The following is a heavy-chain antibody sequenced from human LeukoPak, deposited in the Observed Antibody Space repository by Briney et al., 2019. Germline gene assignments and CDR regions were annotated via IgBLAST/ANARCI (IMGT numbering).Heavy chain of an antibody. CDR2: ISGSGGST. V-gene: IGHV3-23*01. J-gene: IGHJ4*02. CDR3: AKDLPDYGDYIEGY. Sequence: GGSLRLSCAASGFTFSSFAMSWVRQAPVKGLEWVSTISGSGGSTNYADSVKGRFTFSRDNSKNTLYLQMNSLRAEDTAVYYCAKDLPDYGDYIEGYWGQGTLVTVSS. D-gene: IGHD4-17*01. CDR1: GFTFSSFA.